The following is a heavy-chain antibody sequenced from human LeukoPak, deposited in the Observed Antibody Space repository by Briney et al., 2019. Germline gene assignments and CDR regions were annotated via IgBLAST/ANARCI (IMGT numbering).Heavy chain of an antibody. CDR2: TSRSGGS. CDR3: ARLLVPAASGAFDI. D-gene: IGHD2-2*01. Sequence: SETLSLTCTVSTGSISSYYWSWLRQPAGKGLEWIGRTSRSGGSNFNPSLKSRVTISVDSSKRQVSLKLTSVTAADTAVYYCARLLVPAASGAFDIWGQGTIVTVSS. V-gene: IGHV4-4*07. CDR1: TGSISSYY. J-gene: IGHJ3*02.